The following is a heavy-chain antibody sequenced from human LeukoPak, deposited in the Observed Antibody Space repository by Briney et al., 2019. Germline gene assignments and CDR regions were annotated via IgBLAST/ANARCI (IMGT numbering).Heavy chain of an antibody. D-gene: IGHD4-11*01. CDR1: GYSIRSGDY. CDR3: ARNRSLTTTPGFDH. CDR2: IYHSGST. J-gene: IGHJ4*02. V-gene: IGHV4-38-2*01. Sequence: SETLSLTCAVSGYSIRSGDYWGWIRQSPGKGLEWIGSIYHSGSTHYNPSLKSRVTTSVDTSKNQFSLMLSSVTAADTAVYYCARNRSLTTTPGFDHWGQGTLVTVSS.